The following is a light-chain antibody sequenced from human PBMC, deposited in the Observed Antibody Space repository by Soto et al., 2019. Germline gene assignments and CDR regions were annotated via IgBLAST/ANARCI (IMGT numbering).Light chain of an antibody. Sequence: DIQVTQSPSSLSASVGDRVTITCRASQSISTYLNWYQQKPGKAPKLLIHAVSRFQRGVPSRFSGSGSGTDFTLTIRSLQPEDFASYYCQQSYSTPYTFGQGNKLEVK. J-gene: IGKJ2*01. CDR2: AVS. CDR1: QSISTY. V-gene: IGKV1-39*01. CDR3: QQSYSTPYT.